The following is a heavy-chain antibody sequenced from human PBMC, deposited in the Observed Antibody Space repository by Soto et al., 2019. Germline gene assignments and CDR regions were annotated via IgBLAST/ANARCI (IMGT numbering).Heavy chain of an antibody. CDR2: IYYSGST. D-gene: IGHD3-9*01. J-gene: IGHJ6*02. V-gene: IGHV4-31*03. CDR3: ARHYDILTGYGMDV. Sequence: TSETLSLTCTVSGGSISSGGYYWSWIRQHPGKGLEWIGYIYYSGSTYYNPSLKSRVTISVDTSKNQFPLKLSSVTAADTAVYYCARHYDILTGYGMDVWGQGTTVTVSS. CDR1: GGSISSGGYY.